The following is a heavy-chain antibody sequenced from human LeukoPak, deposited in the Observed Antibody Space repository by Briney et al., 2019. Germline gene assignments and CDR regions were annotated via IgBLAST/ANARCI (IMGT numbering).Heavy chain of an antibody. Sequence: SQTLSLTCTVSGGSISSGGYYWSWIRQHPGKGLEWIGYIYYSGSTYYNPSLKGRVTISVDTSKNQFSLKLSSVTAADTAVYYCARESRDGYKYYFDYWGQGTLVTVSS. CDR2: IYYSGST. CDR3: ARESRDGYKYYFDY. J-gene: IGHJ4*02. CDR1: GGSISSGGYY. D-gene: IGHD5-24*01. V-gene: IGHV4-31*03.